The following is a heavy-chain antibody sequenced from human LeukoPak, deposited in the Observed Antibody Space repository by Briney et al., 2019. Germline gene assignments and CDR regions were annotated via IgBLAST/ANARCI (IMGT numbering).Heavy chain of an antibody. V-gene: IGHV1-2*02. Sequence: ASVKVSCKASGYTFTGYYIHWVRQAPGLGLEWMGWINPSSGGTNYAPKFQGRVTMTRDTSISTAYMELSRLTFDDTTIYYCATTLHIVVVTWHAFDIWGQGTMVTVSS. CDR1: GYTFTGYY. J-gene: IGHJ3*02. D-gene: IGHD2-21*02. CDR3: ATTLHIVVVTWHAFDI. CDR2: INPSSGGT.